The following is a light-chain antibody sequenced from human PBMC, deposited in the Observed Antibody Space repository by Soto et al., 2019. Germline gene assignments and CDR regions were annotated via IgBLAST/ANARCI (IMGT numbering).Light chain of an antibody. CDR3: QQYGSSPT. Sequence: EIVLTQSPGTLSLSPGERATLSCRSSQSVSSNYLAWYQQKPDLPPRLLIYDVSGRATGIPDRFSGSGSGTDFTLTISRLEPEDFGVYYCQQYGSSPTFGQGTKVEIK. CDR1: QSVSSNY. J-gene: IGKJ1*01. V-gene: IGKV3-20*01. CDR2: DVS.